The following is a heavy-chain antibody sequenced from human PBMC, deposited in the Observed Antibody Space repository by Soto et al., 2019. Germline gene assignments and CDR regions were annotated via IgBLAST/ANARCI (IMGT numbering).Heavy chain of an antibody. CDR3: AKDLDSSGDWYFDL. D-gene: IGHD3-22*01. CDR1: GFTFSSYG. CDR2: ISYDGSNK. V-gene: IGHV3-30*18. Sequence: QVQLVESGGGVVQPGRSLRLSCAASGFTFSSYGMHWVRQAPGKGLEWVAVISYDGSNKYYADSVKGRFTISRDNSKNTLYLQMNSLRAEDTAVYYCAKDLDSSGDWYFDLWGRGTLVTVSS. J-gene: IGHJ2*01.